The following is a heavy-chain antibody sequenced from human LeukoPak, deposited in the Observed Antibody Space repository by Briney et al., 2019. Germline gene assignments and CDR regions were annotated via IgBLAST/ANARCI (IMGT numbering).Heavy chain of an antibody. CDR3: ARGVRSSGWHYSFDY. CDR2: INHSGST. V-gene: IGHV4-34*01. D-gene: IGHD6-19*01. CDR1: GGSFSGYY. J-gene: IGHJ4*02. Sequence: SETLSLTCAVYGGSFSGYYWSWIRQPPGKGLEWIGEINHSGSTNYNPSLKSRVTISVDTSKNQFSLKLSSVTAAVTAVYYCARGVRSSGWHYSFDYWGQGTLVTVSS.